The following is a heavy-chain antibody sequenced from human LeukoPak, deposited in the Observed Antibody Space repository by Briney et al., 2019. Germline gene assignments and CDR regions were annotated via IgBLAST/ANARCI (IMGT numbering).Heavy chain of an antibody. Sequence: PSETLSLTCTVSGGSMTSNTYYWGWIRQPPGKGLEWIGSIYYSGSTYYNSSLKSRVTISVDTSKNQFSLKLTSVTATDTAVYYCARSRRSWSTFDYWGQGTLVTVSS. D-gene: IGHD6-13*01. CDR2: IYYSGST. V-gene: IGHV4-39*07. CDR1: GGSMTSNTYY. J-gene: IGHJ4*02. CDR3: ARSRRSWSTFDY.